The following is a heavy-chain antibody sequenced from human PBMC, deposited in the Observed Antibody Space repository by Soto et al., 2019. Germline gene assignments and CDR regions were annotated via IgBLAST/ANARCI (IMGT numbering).Heavy chain of an antibody. J-gene: IGHJ4*02. CDR1: GYTFTSYY. CDR2: INPSGGST. V-gene: IGHV1-46*01. CDR3: AATSASTDTFDY. Sequence: ASAKVSCKASGYTFTSYYMHWVRQAPGQGLEWMGIINPSGGSTSYAQKFQERVTITRDMSTSTAYMELSSLRSEDTAVYYCAATSASTDTFDYWGQGTLVTVSS.